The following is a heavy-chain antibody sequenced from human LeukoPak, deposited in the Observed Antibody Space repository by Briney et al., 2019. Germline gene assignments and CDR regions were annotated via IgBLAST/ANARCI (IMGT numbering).Heavy chain of an antibody. Sequence: GGSLRLSCAASGFTFSSFGMHWVRQAPGKGLEWVAVIWYDGSNIYYTDSAKGRFTISRDNSNNTLYLQMNSLRAEDTAVYYCARDTAPNGYSLDYWGQGTLVTVSS. J-gene: IGHJ4*02. CDR2: IWYDGSNI. CDR3: ARDTAPNGYSLDY. CDR1: GFTFSSFG. D-gene: IGHD4-11*01. V-gene: IGHV3-33*01.